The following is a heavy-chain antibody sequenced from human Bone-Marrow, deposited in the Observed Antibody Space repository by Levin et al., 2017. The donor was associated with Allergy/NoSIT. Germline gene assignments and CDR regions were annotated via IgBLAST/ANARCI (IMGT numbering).Heavy chain of an antibody. Sequence: SQTLSLTCTISGASITNYYWSWIRQSPGKGLGWSAFLFYGGSTLYNPSLKSRVTTSLDTSKSQLSLTFTSVTAADTAWYDCARFGDGYSWYVSAVEVWGQGTMVTVSS. J-gene: IGHJ3*01. CDR3: ARFGDGYSWYVSAVEV. CDR2: LFYGGST. V-gene: IGHV4-59*01. CDR1: GASITNYY. D-gene: IGHD5-12*01.